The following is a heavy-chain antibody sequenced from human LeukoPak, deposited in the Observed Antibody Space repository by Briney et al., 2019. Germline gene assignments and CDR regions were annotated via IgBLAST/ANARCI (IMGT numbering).Heavy chain of an antibody. J-gene: IGHJ4*02. CDR2: LYSGGFT. CDR3: ARDVRRRGFFDL. CDR1: ALNVSNNY. V-gene: IGHV3-66*01. Sequence: GGSLRLACGVSALNVSNNYMSWVRQVPGKGLEWLSVLYSGGFTYYADSVKGRFTISRDNSKNTLFLQMNSLRVEDAALYYCARDVRRRGFFDLWGQGTLVIVSS.